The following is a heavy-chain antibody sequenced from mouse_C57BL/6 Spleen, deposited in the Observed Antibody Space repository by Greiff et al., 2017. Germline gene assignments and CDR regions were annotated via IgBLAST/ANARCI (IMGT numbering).Heavy chain of an antibody. D-gene: IGHD1-1*01. Sequence: VKLVESGTELVKPGASVKLSCKASGYTFTSYWMHWVKQRPGQGLGWIGNINPSNGGTNYNEKFKSKATLTVAKSSSTAYMQLSSLTSEDSAVYYCATDYYGSSYGYWGQGTSLTVSS. CDR1: GYTFTSYW. J-gene: IGHJ2*02. CDR3: ATDYYGSSYGY. CDR2: INPSNGGT. V-gene: IGHV1-53*01.